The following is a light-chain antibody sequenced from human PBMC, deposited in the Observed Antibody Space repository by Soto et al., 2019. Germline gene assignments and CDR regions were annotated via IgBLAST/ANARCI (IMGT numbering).Light chain of an antibody. CDR1: QSLLHSNVYNY. V-gene: IGKV2-28*01. J-gene: IGKJ2*01. CDR3: MQALHTPYT. CDR2: LGS. Sequence: DIVMTQSPLSLPVTPVEPASISCRSSQSLLHSNVYNYLDWYLQKPGQSPQLLIYLGSNRASGVPDRVIGSASCTYFTLKISSVEAEDVGVYYCMQALHTPYTFGQGTKLEIE.